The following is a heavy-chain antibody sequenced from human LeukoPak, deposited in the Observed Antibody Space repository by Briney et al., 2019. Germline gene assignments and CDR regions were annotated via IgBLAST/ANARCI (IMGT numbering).Heavy chain of an antibody. CDR2: INAGNGNT. CDR3: ARAHAWYGSRDY. Sequence: ASVKVPCKASGYTFTSYAMHWVRQAPGQRLEWMGWINAGNGNTKYSQKFQGRVTITRDTSASTAYMELSSLRSEDTAVYYCARAHAWYGSRDYWGQGTLVTVSS. V-gene: IGHV1-3*01. D-gene: IGHD6-13*01. J-gene: IGHJ4*02. CDR1: GYTFTSYA.